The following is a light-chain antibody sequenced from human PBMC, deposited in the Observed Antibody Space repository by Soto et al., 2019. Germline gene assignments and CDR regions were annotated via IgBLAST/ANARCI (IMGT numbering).Light chain of an antibody. CDR2: GAS. J-gene: IGKJ1*01. CDR1: QSVSSSY. CDR3: HQYYSWPRGT. Sequence: EIVLTQSPGTLSLSPGERATLSCRASQSVSSSYLVWYQQKPCQAPRLLIYGASSRATGIPARFSGSGSGTEFTLTISSLQSEDFAVYYCHQYYSWPRGTFGQGTKVDIK. V-gene: IGKV3-20*01.